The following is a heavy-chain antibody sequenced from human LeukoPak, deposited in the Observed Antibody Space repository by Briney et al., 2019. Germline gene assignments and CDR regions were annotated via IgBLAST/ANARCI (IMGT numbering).Heavy chain of an antibody. CDR2: IIPIFGTA. J-gene: IGHJ5*02. D-gene: IGHD5-24*01. CDR1: GGTFSSYT. CDR3: ASDLERDGYNMPETP. Sequence: SVKVSCKASGGTFSSYTISWVRQAPGQGLEWMGGIIPIFGTANYAQKFQGRVTITADESTSTAYMELSSLRSEDTAVYYCASDLERDGYNMPETPWGQGTLVTVSS. V-gene: IGHV1-69*13.